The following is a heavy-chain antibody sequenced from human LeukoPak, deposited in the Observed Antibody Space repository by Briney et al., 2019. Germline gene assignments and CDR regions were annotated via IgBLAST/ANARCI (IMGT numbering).Heavy chain of an antibody. V-gene: IGHV3-48*01. CDR1: RFTFSTYS. J-gene: IGHJ4*02. Sequence: GGSLRLSCAASRFTFSTYSMNWVRQAPGKGLEWVSYISSGSNTIYYADSVKGRFTISRDNAKNSLYLQMNSLRAEDTAVYYCAREYSSSSGRSFDYWGQGSLVTVSS. CDR2: ISSGSNTI. CDR3: AREYSSSSGRSFDY. D-gene: IGHD6-6*01.